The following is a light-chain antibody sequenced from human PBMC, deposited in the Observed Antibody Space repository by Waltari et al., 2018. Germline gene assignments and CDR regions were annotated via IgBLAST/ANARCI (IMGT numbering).Light chain of an antibody. Sequence: SWRSVHSVDKYLAWYQPKPGQAPRLHIYHASIRATGIPDRFSGSGSGTDFSLTISRLEPEDFAVYYCQKYVNLPATFGQGTKVEIK. CDR2: HAS. CDR3: QKYVNLPAT. V-gene: IGKV3-20*01. CDR1: HSVDKY. J-gene: IGKJ1*01.